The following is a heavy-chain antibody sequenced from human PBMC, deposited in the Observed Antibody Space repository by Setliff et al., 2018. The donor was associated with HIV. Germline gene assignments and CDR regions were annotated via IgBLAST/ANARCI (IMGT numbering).Heavy chain of an antibody. CDR2: IIPIFGTA. D-gene: IGHD2-21*01. CDR3: ARDPVSDNSATPYYFDY. Sequence: EASVKVSCKASGYTFTSYDINWVRQATGQGLEWMGGIIPIFGTANYDQRFQGRVTITADETTSTAYMELSSLRSEDTAVYFCARDPVSDNSATPYYFDYWGQGTLVTVSS. V-gene: IGHV1-69*13. J-gene: IGHJ4*02. CDR1: GYTFTSYD.